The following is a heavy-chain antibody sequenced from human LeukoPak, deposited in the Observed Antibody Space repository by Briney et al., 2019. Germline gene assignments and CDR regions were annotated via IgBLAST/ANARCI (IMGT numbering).Heavy chain of an antibody. CDR1: GFTFSDYY. Sequence: GGSLRLSCAASGFTFSDYYMSWIRQAPGKGLEWVSHISSSGSTIYYADSLKGRFTISRDNAKNSLYLQMNSLRAEDTAVYYCAGDRSRWIQLSRAFDIWGQGTMVTVSS. CDR2: ISSSGSTI. D-gene: IGHD5-18*01. V-gene: IGHV3-11*01. CDR3: AGDRSRWIQLSRAFDI. J-gene: IGHJ3*02.